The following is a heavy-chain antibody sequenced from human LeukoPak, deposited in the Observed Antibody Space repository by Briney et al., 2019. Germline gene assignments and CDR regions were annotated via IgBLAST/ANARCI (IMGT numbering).Heavy chain of an antibody. J-gene: IGHJ6*02. D-gene: IGHD3-9*01. V-gene: IGHV3-23*01. CDR2: ISGSGGST. CDR3: AKDGHDILTGYYSYYYYGVDV. CDR1: GFTFSNYA. Sequence: GGSLRLSCAASGFTFSNYAMSWARQAPGKGLEWVSAISGSGGSTYYADSVKGRFTISRDNSKHTLYLQMNSLRAEDTAVYYCAKDGHDILTGYYSYYYYGVDVWGQGTTVTVS.